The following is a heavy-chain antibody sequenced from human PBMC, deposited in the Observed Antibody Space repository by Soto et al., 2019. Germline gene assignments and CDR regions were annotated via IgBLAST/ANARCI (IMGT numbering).Heavy chain of an antibody. CDR3: ARVYDSSGYYSDY. CDR1: GGSVSSGSYY. V-gene: IGHV4-61*01. D-gene: IGHD3-22*01. Sequence: SETLSLTCTVSGGSVSSGSYYWSWIRQPPGKGLEWIGYIYYSGSTNYNPSLKSRVTISVDTSKNQFSLKLSSVTAADTAVYYCARVYDSSGYYSDYWGQGTLVTVSS. J-gene: IGHJ4*02. CDR2: IYYSGST.